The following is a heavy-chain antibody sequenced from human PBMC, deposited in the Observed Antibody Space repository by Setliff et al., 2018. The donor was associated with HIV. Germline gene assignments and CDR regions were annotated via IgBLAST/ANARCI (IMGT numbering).Heavy chain of an antibody. CDR2: IYWDDDK. J-gene: IGHJ4*02. CDR3: AHSEDREYYFDY. CDR1: GFSLSTSGVG. D-gene: IGHD2-15*01. V-gene: IGHV2-5*02. Sequence: SGPTLVNPTQTLTLTCTFSGFSLSTSGVGVGWIRQPPGKALEWLALIYWDDDKRYSPSLKSRLTITKDTSKNQVVLTMTTMDPVDTATYYCAHSEDREYYFDYWGQGTLVTVS.